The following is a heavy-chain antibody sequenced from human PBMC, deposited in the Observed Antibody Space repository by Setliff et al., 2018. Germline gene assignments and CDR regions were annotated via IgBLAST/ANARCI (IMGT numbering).Heavy chain of an antibody. D-gene: IGHD5-18*01. J-gene: IGHJ4*02. V-gene: IGHV4-30-4*08. CDR3: AGALYSYDFDY. CDR2: IYYSGST. CDR1: GGSISSGDYY. Sequence: PSETLSLTCTVSGGSISSGDYYWSWIRQPPGKGLEWIGYIYYSGSTYYNPSLRSRVTISLDTSKNQFSPKLTSVTAADTAVYYCAGALYSYDFDYWGQGTLVTVSS.